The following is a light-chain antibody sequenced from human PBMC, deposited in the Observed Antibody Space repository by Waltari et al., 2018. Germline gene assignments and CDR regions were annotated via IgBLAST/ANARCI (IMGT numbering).Light chain of an antibody. CDR2: DVS. V-gene: IGLV2-14*03. CDR3: NSYTSSSTLV. Sequence: QSALTQPASVSGSPGHSITISCTGTSSDVGGYDYVSWYQQHPGKAPKLMIYDVSKRPSVVANRFSGSKSGNTASRTISGLQAEDEADYYCNSYTSSSTLVFGGGTKLTVL. J-gene: IGLJ2*01. CDR1: SSDVGGYDY.